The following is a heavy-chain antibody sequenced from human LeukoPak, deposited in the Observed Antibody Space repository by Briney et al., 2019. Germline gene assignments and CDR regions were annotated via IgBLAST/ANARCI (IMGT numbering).Heavy chain of an antibody. CDR1: GFTFSSYA. CDR3: VKDLEGGDDY. Sequence: GGSLRLSCAASGFTFSSYAMSWVRQAPGKGLEWVSAISGSGGSTYYADSVKGRFTISRNNGKNSLYLQMNSLRAEDTALYYCVKDLEGGDDYWGQGTLVTVSS. CDR2: ISGSGGST. J-gene: IGHJ4*02. V-gene: IGHV3-23*01. D-gene: IGHD2-15*01.